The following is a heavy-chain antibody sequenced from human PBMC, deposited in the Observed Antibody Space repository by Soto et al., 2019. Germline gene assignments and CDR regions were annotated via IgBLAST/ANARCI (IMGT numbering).Heavy chain of an antibody. CDR2: IYYSGST. CDR3: ARGRVLYCTKGVCYNQGAFDI. V-gene: IGHV4-31*03. J-gene: IGHJ3*02. CDR1: GGSISSGGYY. Sequence: QVQLQESVPGLVKPSQTLSLTCTVSGGSISSGGYYWSWIRQHPGKGLEWIVYIYYSGSTYYNPSLKSRVTISVDTSKNQLSLKLSSVTAADTAVYYCARGRVLYCTKGVCYNQGAFDIWGQGTMVTVSS. D-gene: IGHD2-8*01.